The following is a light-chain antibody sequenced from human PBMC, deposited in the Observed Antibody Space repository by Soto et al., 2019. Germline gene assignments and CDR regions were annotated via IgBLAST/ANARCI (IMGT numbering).Light chain of an antibody. Sequence: DIQMTQSPSTLSASVGDRVTITCRASQSINTWLAWYQQKPGKAPKLLIYKASSLESGVPSRFSGSGSGTEFTLTISSLQPDDFATYYCQQYNSYPHTFGEGTKVEIK. J-gene: IGKJ4*01. CDR2: KAS. CDR1: QSINTW. V-gene: IGKV1-5*03. CDR3: QQYNSYPHT.